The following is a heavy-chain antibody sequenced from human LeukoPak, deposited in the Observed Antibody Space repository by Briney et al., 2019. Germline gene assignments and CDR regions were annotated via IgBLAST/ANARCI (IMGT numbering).Heavy chain of an antibody. J-gene: IGHJ4*02. D-gene: IGHD5-18*01. CDR2: INGNGAST. CDR3: AKDQGYSYYYLDY. CDR1: GFTFNKYW. V-gene: IGHV3-23*01. Sequence: PGGSLRLSCAASGFTFNKYWLTWVRQAPGKGLEWVSGINGNGASTYYSDSVKGRFTISRDNSKNTLYLQMSTLRAEDTAVYYCAKDQGYSYYYLDYWGQGTLVTVSS.